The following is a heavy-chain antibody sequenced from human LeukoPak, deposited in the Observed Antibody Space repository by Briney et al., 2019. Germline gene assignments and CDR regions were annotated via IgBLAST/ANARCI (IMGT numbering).Heavy chain of an antibody. J-gene: IGHJ4*02. CDR2: INWNGGST. Sequence: GGSLRLSCAASGFTFDDYGMSWVRQAPGKGLECVSGINWNGGSTGYADSVKGRFTISRDNAKNSLYLQMNSLRAEDTALYYCARDFSYYYDSSGSFDYWGQRTLITVSS. CDR3: ARDFSYYYDSSGSFDY. V-gene: IGHV3-20*04. CDR1: GFTFDDYG. D-gene: IGHD3-22*01.